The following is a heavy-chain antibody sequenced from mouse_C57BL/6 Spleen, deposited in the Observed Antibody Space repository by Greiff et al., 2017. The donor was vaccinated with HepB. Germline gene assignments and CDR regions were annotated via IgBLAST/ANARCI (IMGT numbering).Heavy chain of an antibody. CDR3: ARRVRRGYFDV. CDR1: GYTFTSYW. CDR2: IDPSDSYT. Sequence: VQLQQPGAELVKPGASVKLSCKASGYTFTSYWMQWVKQRPGQGLEWIGEIDPSDSYTNYNQKFKGKATLTVDTSSSTAYMQLSSLTSEDSAVYYCARRVRRGYFDVWGTGTTVTVSS. D-gene: IGHD2-14*01. V-gene: IGHV1-50*01. J-gene: IGHJ1*03.